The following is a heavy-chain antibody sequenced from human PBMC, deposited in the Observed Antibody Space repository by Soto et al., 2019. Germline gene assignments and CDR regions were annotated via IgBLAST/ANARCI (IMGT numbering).Heavy chain of an antibody. CDR2: INNYDGHI. V-gene: IGHV1-18*01. CDR3: ARDIAFSIDH. J-gene: IGHJ4*02. Sequence: QVQLVQSGAEVKKPGASVKVSCKASGYTCRNYGISCMRQAPGHGLEWMGWINNYDGHITLPQKFRGRIPVTADTSTTPVSMELENLTSDDTAVYYWARDIAFSIDHWGQGTLVIVSS. CDR1: GYTCRNYG. D-gene: IGHD2-21*01.